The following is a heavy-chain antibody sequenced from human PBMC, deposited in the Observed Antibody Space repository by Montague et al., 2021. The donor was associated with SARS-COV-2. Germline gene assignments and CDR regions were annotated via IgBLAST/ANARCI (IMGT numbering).Heavy chain of an antibody. V-gene: IGHV4-39*07. D-gene: IGHD6-13*01. CDR2: IYYSGST. CDR3: ARVGRQQLVRLSGMDV. J-gene: IGHJ6*02. Sequence: ETLSLTCTVSGGSISSSSYYWGWIRQPPGKGLEWIGSIYYSGSTYYNPSLKSRVTISVDTSKNQFSLKLSSVTAVDTAVYYCARVGRQQLVRLSGMDVGGQGTTATVSS. CDR1: GGSISSSSYY.